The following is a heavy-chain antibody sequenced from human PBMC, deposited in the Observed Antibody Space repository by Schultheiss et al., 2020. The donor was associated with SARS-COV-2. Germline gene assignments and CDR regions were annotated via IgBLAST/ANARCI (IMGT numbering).Heavy chain of an antibody. CDR3: ARDLSGSGFDY. Sequence: GGSLRLSCAASGFTFSSYWMSWVRQAPGKGLEWVANIKQDGSEKYYVDSVKGRFTISRDNSKNTLYLQMNSLRAEDTAVYYCARDLSGSGFDYWGQGTLVTVSS. D-gene: IGHD6-19*01. CDR2: IKQDGSEK. CDR1: GFTFSSYW. V-gene: IGHV3-7*01. J-gene: IGHJ4*02.